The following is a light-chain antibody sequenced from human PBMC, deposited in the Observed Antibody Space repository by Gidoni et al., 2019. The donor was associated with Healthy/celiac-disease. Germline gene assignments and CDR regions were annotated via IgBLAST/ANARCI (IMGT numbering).Light chain of an antibody. CDR2: GAS. CDR1: QSVSSN. CDR3: QQYNNWPPVT. J-gene: IGKJ3*01. V-gene: IGKV3-15*01. Sequence: EIVMTQSPATLSVSPGERATLPCRASQSVSSNLAWDQQKPGQAPRLLIYGASTRATGIPARFSGSGSGKEFTLTISSLQSEDFAVYYCQQYNNWPPVTFGPGTKVDIK.